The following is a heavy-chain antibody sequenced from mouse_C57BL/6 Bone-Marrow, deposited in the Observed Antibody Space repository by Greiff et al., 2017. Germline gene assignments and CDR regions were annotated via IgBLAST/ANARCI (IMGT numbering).Heavy chain of an antibody. J-gene: IGHJ3*01. CDR2: IRSKSNNYAT. CDR3: VRHVYDYDESWFAY. D-gene: IGHD2-4*01. V-gene: IGHV10-1*01. Sequence: EVKLVESGGGLVQPKGSLKLSCAASGFSFNTYAMNWVRQAPGKGLEWVARIRSKSNNYATYYADSVKDRFTISRDDSESMLYLQMNNLKTEDTAMYYCVRHVYDYDESWFAYWGQGTLVTVSA. CDR1: GFSFNTYA.